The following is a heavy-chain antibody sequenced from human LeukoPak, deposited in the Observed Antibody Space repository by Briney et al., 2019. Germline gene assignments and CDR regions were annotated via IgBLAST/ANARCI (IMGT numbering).Heavy chain of an antibody. D-gene: IGHD3-10*01. CDR1: GASISSYY. V-gene: IGHV4-59*08. J-gene: IGHJ4*02. CDR2: IYYSGST. CDR3: ARHDYLASGSYYIVFDY. Sequence: NASETLSLTCTVSGASISSYYWSWIRQPPGKGLEWIGYIYYSGSTNYSPSLKGRVTISVDTSKKQLSLKLSSVTAADTAVYYCARHDYLASGSYYIVFDYWGQGTLVTVSS.